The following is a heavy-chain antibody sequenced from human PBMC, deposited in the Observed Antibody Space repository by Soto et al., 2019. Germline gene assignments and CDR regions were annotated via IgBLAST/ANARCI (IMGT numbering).Heavy chain of an antibody. V-gene: IGHV1-46*03. Sequence: QVQLVQSGAEVKKPGASVWVSCKASGYTFTSYYLHWVRQAPGQGLEWMGIINPSRGNTHYAQKFQGRITMTRDTSTSTVYMELSSLRSEDTAVYYCTREDNSFDDWGHGTLVTVSS. CDR3: TREDNSFDD. J-gene: IGHJ4*01. D-gene: IGHD2-15*01. CDR2: INPSRGNT. CDR1: GYTFTSYY.